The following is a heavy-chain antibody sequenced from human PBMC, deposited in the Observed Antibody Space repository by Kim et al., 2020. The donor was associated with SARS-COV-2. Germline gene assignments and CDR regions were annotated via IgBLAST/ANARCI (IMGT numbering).Heavy chain of an antibody. J-gene: IGHJ5*02. CDR2: IYYSGST. CDR3: ATFELLTSERSSLRFDP. Sequence: SAPLSLTCTVSGGSVSSGNYYWSWIRQPPGKVLEWIGYIYYSGSTNYNPSLKSRVTMSVDTSKNQFSLKLTSVTAADTAVYYCATFELLTSERSSLRFDPRGQGTLGTVSA. V-gene: IGHV4-61*01. CDR1: GGSVSSGNYY. D-gene: IGHD2-15*01.